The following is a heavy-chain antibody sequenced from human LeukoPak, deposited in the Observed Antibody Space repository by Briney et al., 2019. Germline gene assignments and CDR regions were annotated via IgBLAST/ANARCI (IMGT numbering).Heavy chain of an antibody. Sequence: SQTLSLTCALSGDSLSSNSAAWDWIRQSPSRGLEWLGRIYYKSKSYNDYAVSVKSRITINPDTSKNQFSLQLNSVTPEDTAVYYCAKGTRFLEWWVFDYWGQGTLVTVSS. CDR2: IYYKSKSYN. CDR1: GDSLSSNSAA. CDR3: AKGTRFLEWWVFDY. J-gene: IGHJ4*02. D-gene: IGHD3-3*01. V-gene: IGHV6-1*01.